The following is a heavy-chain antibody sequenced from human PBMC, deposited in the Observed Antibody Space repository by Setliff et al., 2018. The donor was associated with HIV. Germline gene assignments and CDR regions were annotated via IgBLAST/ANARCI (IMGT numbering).Heavy chain of an antibody. V-gene: IGHV1-69*13. CDR2: IIPMFVTA. J-gene: IGHJ4*02. CDR1: GGNFRFYA. Sequence: SVKVSCKASGGNFRFYAFSWVRQAPGQGLEWMGGIIPMFVTANYAQKFQDRVTITADESTSTAYMELSSLRSEDTAVYYCATPLDATMGRDYWGQGTLVTVSS. CDR3: ATPLDATMGRDY. D-gene: IGHD5-18*01.